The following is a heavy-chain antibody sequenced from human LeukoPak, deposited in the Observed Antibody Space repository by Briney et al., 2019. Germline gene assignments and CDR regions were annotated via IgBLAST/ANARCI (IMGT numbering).Heavy chain of an antibody. CDR1: GGSISSRPYC. CDR2: FYYSGST. Sequence: SETLSLTCAVSGGSISSRPYCWGWIRQPPGKGLEWLGSFYYSGSTYYKPSLKSRVTISVDTSKNQISLRLSSVTAADTAVYYCARLVVSSWYHEVLLGRDYWGQGTLVTVSS. CDR3: ARLVVSSWYHEVLLGRDY. V-gene: IGHV4-39*01. J-gene: IGHJ4*02. D-gene: IGHD6-13*01.